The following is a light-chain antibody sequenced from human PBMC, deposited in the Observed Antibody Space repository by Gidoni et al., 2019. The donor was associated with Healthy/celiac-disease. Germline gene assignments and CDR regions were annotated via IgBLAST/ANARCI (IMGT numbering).Light chain of an antibody. J-gene: IGKJ5*01. CDR2: AAS. CDR3: QQSYSTPPIT. V-gene: IGKV1-39*01. Sequence: DIQMTQSPSSLSASVGDRVTITCRASQSISSYLNWYQQKPGKAPKLLIYAASSLQSGVPSRFSGSGSGTDFTLTIISLQPEDVATYYCQQSYSTPPITFGQGTRLEIK. CDR1: QSISSY.